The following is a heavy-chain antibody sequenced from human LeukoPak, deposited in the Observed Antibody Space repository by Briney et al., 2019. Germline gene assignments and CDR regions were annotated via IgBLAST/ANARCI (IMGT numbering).Heavy chain of an antibody. V-gene: IGHV1-18*01. Sequence: ASVKVSCKASGYTFTSDGISWVRQAPGQRLEWMGGISAYNGNTNYAQKLQGRVTMTTDTSTSTAYMELRSLRSDDTAVYYCARDRGPDSSGWYYYYGMDVWGQGTTVTVSS. D-gene: IGHD6-19*01. CDR2: ISAYNGNT. CDR3: ARDRGPDSSGWYYYYGMDV. CDR1: GYTFTSDG. J-gene: IGHJ6*02.